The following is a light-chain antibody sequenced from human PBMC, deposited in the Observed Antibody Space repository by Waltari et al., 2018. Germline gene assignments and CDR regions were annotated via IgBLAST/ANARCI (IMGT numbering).Light chain of an antibody. Sequence: QSALTQPASVSGSPGQPITISCTGTTSDIGYYKYVSWYQQHPGKAPKLIIYDVSHRPSGVSDRFSGSKSGNTASLTISGLRAEDEADYHCSSYSISSNYFVFGTGTTVTVL. V-gene: IGLV2-14*03. CDR2: DVS. CDR3: SSYSISSNYFV. CDR1: TSDIGYYKY. J-gene: IGLJ1*01.